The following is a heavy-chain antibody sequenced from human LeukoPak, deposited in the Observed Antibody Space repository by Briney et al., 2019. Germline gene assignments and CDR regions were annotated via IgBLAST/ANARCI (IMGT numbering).Heavy chain of an antibody. Sequence: SETLSLTCTVSGGSISSSSYYWGWIRQPPGKGLEWIGSIYYSGSTYYNPSLKSRVTISVDTSKNQFSLKLSSVTAADTAVYYCARGYYYDSSGYYSPYYFDYWGQGTLVTVSS. CDR2: IYYSGST. CDR1: GGSISSSSYY. D-gene: IGHD3-22*01. V-gene: IGHV4-39*07. CDR3: ARGYYYDSSGYYSPYYFDY. J-gene: IGHJ4*02.